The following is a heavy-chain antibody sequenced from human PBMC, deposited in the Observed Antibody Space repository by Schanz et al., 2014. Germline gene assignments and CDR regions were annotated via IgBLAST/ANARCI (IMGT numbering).Heavy chain of an antibody. J-gene: IGHJ6*02. D-gene: IGHD4-17*01. V-gene: IGHV1-46*01. CDR1: GYTFINSD. CDR2: INPSGGST. Sequence: QVQLVQSGAEVKKPGASVKVSCKASGYTFINSDINWVRQAPGQGLEWMGIINPSGGSTTYAQKFQGRVTMTSDTSTSTVYMELSSLRSEDTAVYYCARNYGGHSEESDRYGMDVWGQGTTVTVSS. CDR3: ARNYGGHSEESDRYGMDV.